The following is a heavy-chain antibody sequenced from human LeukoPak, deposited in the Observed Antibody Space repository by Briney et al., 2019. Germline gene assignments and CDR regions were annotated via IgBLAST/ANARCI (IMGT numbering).Heavy chain of an antibody. CDR2: ISSSSSYI. V-gene: IGHV3-21*01. J-gene: IGHJ4*02. Sequence: GGSLRLSCAASGFTFSDYSMNWVRQAPGKGLEWVSFISSSSSYIYYADSVKGRFTISRDNAKNSLYLQMNSLRAEDTAVYYCASSRYYYDSSAYYPDYWGQGTLVTVSS. D-gene: IGHD3-22*01. CDR3: ASSRYYYDSSAYYPDY. CDR1: GFTFSDYS.